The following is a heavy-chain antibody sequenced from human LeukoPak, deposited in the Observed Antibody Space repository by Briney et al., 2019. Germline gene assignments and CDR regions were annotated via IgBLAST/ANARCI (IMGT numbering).Heavy chain of an antibody. V-gene: IGHV1-18*01. J-gene: IGHJ4*02. D-gene: IGHD2-2*01. CDR2: ISAYNGNT. CDR1: GYTFTSYG. CDR3: ARDGVPAAPTSVPNETFDY. Sequence: GASVKVSCKASGYTFTSYGISWVRQAPGQGLEWMGWISAYNGNTNYAQKLQGRVTMTTDTSTSTAYMELRSLRSDDTAVYYCARDGVPAAPTSVPNETFDYWGQGTLVTVSS.